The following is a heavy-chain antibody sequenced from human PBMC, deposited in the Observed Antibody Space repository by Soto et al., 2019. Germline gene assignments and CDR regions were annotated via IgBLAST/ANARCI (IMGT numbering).Heavy chain of an antibody. CDR2: ISYDGSNK. D-gene: IGHD6-6*01. Sequence: QVQLVESGGGVVQPGRSLRLSCAASGFTFSSYAMHWVRQAPGKGLEWVAVISYDGSNKYYADSVKGRFTISRDNSKNTLYLQMNSLRAEDTAVYHCARDREQLPDYWGQGTLVTVSS. CDR3: ARDREQLPDY. J-gene: IGHJ4*02. CDR1: GFTFSSYA. V-gene: IGHV3-30-3*01.